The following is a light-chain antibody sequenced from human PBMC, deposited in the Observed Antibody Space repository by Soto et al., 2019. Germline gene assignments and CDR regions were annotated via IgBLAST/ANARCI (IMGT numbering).Light chain of an antibody. Sequence: ILMTQSPATLPVSPGERATLSCGTSQSVNSHFAWYQNKPGTAPRLLIYVASSRATGIPTRFSGSGSGTEFTITIDSMQYEDFETYCQQRSNWPPLTFGQGTKVDIK. CDR1: QSVNSH. J-gene: IGKJ1*01. CDR2: VAS. CDR3: QQRSNWPPLT. V-gene: IGKV3D-15*01.